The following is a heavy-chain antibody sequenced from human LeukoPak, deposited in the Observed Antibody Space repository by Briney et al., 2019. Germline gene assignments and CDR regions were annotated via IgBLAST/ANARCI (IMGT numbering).Heavy chain of an antibody. J-gene: IGHJ4*02. CDR2: INTNTGNP. V-gene: IGHV7-4-1*02. CDR1: GYTFTSYA. CDR3: ARDPTSMVRGVIVGFDY. Sequence: ASVKVSCKASGYTFTSYAMNWVRQAPGQGLEWMGWINTNTGNPTYAQGFTGRFVFSLDTSVSTAYLQISSLKAEDTAVYYCARDPTSMVRGVIVGFDYWGQGTLVTVSS. D-gene: IGHD3-10*01.